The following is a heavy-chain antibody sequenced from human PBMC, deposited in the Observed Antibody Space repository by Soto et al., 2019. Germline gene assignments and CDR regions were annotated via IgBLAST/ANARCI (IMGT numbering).Heavy chain of an antibody. V-gene: IGHV1-69*06. J-gene: IGHJ6*01. D-gene: IGHD3-3*01. CDR1: GGTFSSYA. Sequence: SVKVSCKASGGTFSSYAISWVRQTPGQGLEWMGGIIPIFGTANYAQKFQGRVTITADKSTSTAYVQLSSLISEDTAVYYCASTDFWSGHYYYYGMEVWGQGTTVNVSS. CDR2: IIPIFGTA. CDR3: ASTDFWSGHYYYYGMEV.